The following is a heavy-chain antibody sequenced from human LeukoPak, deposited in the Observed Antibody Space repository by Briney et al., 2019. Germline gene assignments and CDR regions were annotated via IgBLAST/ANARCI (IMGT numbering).Heavy chain of an antibody. CDR3: AGFPDYYDSSGYLPGAFDI. J-gene: IGHJ3*02. CDR1: GGSISSDH. D-gene: IGHD3-22*01. Sequence: KPSETLSLTCTVSGGSISSDHWNWIRQPPGKGLEWIGCIFYSGRTYYNPSLKSRVTISVDMSKSQFSLRLTSVTAADTAVYYCAGFPDYYDSSGYLPGAFDIWGQGTMVTVSS. CDR2: IFYSGRT. V-gene: IGHV4-59*01.